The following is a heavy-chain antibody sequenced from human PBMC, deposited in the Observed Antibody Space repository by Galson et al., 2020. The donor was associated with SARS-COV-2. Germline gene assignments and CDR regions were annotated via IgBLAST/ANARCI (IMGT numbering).Heavy chain of an antibody. CDR2: IYYSGTA. J-gene: IGHJ5*02. CDR3: ARDGLGSGWSVMFDP. CDR1: GGSIGRSSYY. V-gene: IGHV4-39*07. Sequence: ASETLSLTCTVSGGSIGRSSYYWAWIRQPPGKGLEWIGTIYYSGTAYYNPSLKSRLTISVDPSKNQFSLRLRSVTAADTAVYYCARDGLGSGWSVMFDPWGQGTLVTVSS. D-gene: IGHD6-19*01.